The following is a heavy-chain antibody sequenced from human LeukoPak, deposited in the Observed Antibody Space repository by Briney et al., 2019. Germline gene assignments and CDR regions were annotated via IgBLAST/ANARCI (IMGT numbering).Heavy chain of an antibody. J-gene: IGHJ4*02. Sequence: PGRSLRLSCAASGFTFSSYAMHWVRQAPGKGLEWVAVISYDGSNKYYADSVKGRFTISRDNAKNSLSLQMDSLRAEDTAVYYCVSALVAGTTHWGQGTLVTVSS. CDR3: VSALVAGTTH. CDR1: GFTFSSYA. V-gene: IGHV3-30-3*01. CDR2: ISYDGSNK. D-gene: IGHD6-19*01.